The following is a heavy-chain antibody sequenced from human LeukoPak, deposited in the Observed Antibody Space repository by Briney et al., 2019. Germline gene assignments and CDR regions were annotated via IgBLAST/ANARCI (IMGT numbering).Heavy chain of an antibody. D-gene: IGHD6-19*01. CDR3: ARKRIWSSGWLDY. CDR2: MNPNSGNT. CDR1: GYTFTSYD. Sequence: GASVKVSCKASGYTFTSYDINWVRQAPGQGLEWMGWMNPNSGNTGYAQKFQGRVTITRNTSISTAYMELSSLRSEDTAVYYCARKRIWSSGWLDYWGQGTLVTVSS. V-gene: IGHV1-8*03. J-gene: IGHJ4*02.